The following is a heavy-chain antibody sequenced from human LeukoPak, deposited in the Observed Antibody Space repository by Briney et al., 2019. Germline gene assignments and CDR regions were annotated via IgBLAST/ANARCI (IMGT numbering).Heavy chain of an antibody. CDR1: GFTFNSHA. CDR3: ARDVGAEYGDYDY. D-gene: IGHD4-17*01. Sequence: GGSLRLSCAASGFTFNSHAMGWVRQAPGKGLEWVSSISSSSSYIYYADSLKGRFTISRDNAKNSLYLQMNSLRAEDTAVYYCARDVGAEYGDYDYWGQGTLVTVSS. J-gene: IGHJ4*02. V-gene: IGHV3-21*01. CDR2: ISSSSSYI.